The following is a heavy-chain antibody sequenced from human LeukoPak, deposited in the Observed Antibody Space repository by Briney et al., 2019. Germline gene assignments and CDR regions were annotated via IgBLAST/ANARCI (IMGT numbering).Heavy chain of an antibody. CDR3: ARGGGIDY. V-gene: IGHV3-74*01. Sequence: QPGGSLRLSCAASGFTFSSYWMHWVRQAPGMGLVWVSRINSDGSSTSYADSVKGRFTISRDNAKNTLYLQMNSLRAEDTAVYYCARGGGIDYWGQGTLVTVSS. D-gene: IGHD3-10*01. CDR2: INSDGSST. J-gene: IGHJ4*02. CDR1: GFTFSSYW.